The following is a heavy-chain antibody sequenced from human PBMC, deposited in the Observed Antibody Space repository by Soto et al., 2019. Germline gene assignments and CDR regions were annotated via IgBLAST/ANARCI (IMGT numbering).Heavy chain of an antibody. V-gene: IGHV3-23*01. Sequence: EVQLLESGGALVQPGGSLRLSCAASGFTFSSYAMSWVRQAPGKGLEWVSAISSNGDTTFYADSVKGRFTISGDNSKNTVCLQMISLRAEDTAVYYCANSFSPYIDAWYSHFDHWGHGTLVTVSS. CDR2: ISSNGDTT. J-gene: IGHJ4*01. CDR1: GFTFSSYA. D-gene: IGHD2-15*01. CDR3: ANSFSPYIDAWYSHFDH.